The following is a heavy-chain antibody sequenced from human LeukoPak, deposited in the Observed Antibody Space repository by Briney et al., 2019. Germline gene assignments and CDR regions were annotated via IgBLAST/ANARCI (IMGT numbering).Heavy chain of an antibody. CDR2: IYPGDSDT. J-gene: IGHJ3*02. V-gene: IGHV5-51*01. Sequence: GESLKISCKGSGYSFTSYWIGWVRQMPGKGLEWMGIIYPGDSDTRYSPSFQGQVTISADKSISTAYLQWSSLKASDTDMYYCASRTGRKGDAFDIWGQGTMVTVSS. D-gene: IGHD1-1*01. CDR1: GYSFTSYW. CDR3: ASRTGRKGDAFDI.